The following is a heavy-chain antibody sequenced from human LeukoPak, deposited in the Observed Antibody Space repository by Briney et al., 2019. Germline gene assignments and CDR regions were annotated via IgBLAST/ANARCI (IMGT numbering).Heavy chain of an antibody. CDR1: GFTFRNYA. J-gene: IGHJ4*02. Sequence: GGSLRLSCAASGFTFRNYAMSWIRQAPGKGLEWVSTISLSGGSTYYADSVKGRFTISRDSSTNMLSLQMNRLRVEDTALYYCAKDETNYFDYWGQGTLVTVSS. D-gene: IGHD1-7*01. CDR3: AKDETNYFDY. V-gene: IGHV3-23*01. CDR2: ISLSGGST.